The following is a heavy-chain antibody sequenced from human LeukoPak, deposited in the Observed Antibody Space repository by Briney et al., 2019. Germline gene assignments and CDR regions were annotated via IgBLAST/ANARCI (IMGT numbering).Heavy chain of an antibody. CDR2: ISYDETDK. V-gene: IGHV3-30*03. CDR3: AGYGR. J-gene: IGHJ4*02. CDR1: RFTFSDYG. Sequence: GGFLRLSCAASRFTFSDYGMHWVRQAPGRGLEWLAVISYDETDKYYADSVKGRFTISRDNAKNSLYLQMNSLRAEDTAVYYCAGYGRWGQGTLVTVSS. D-gene: IGHD5-12*01.